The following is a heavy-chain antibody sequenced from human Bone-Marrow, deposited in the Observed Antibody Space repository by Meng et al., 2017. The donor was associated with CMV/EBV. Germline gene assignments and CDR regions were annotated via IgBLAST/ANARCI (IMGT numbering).Heavy chain of an antibody. J-gene: IGHJ5*02. D-gene: IGHD6-13*01. CDR3: SKGATPRGIDGKLSLNWFDP. CDR1: GFTFSSYW. Sequence: GESLKISCAASGFTFSSYWMSWVRQAPGKGLEWVANIKQDGSEKYYVDSVKGRFTISRDNAKNSLYLQMNSLRAEDTAVYYCSKGATPRGIDGKLSLNWFDPWGQRTLVTVSS. V-gene: IGHV3-7*03. CDR2: IKQDGSEK.